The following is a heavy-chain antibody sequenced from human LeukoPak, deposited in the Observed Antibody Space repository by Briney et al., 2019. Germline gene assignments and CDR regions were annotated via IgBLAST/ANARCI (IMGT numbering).Heavy chain of an antibody. CDR2: ISGSSGST. V-gene: IGHV3-23*01. Sequence: VGSLRLSCAASGFTFSSYVMSWVRQAPGKGLEWVSAISGSSGSTYYADSVKGRFTISRDNSKNTLYLQMNSLTVEDTAVYYCAKGSGWDNFDYWGQGTLVTVSS. D-gene: IGHD6-19*01. CDR3: AKGSGWDNFDY. J-gene: IGHJ4*02. CDR1: GFTFSSYV.